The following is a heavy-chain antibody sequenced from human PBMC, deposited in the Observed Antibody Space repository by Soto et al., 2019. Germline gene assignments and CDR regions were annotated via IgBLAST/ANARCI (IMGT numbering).Heavy chain of an antibody. V-gene: IGHV3-21*06. CDR1: GFTFTRYS. J-gene: IGHJ4*02. Sequence: EVQLVASGGGLGKPGGSLRLSCAASGFTFTRYSMNWFRQAPGNGLECVSSISSTTNYIYYGDSMKGRFTISRANAKNSLYLEMNSLRAEDTAVYYCARESEDLTSNFDYWVQGTLVTVSS. CDR2: ISSTTNYI. CDR3: ARESEDLTSNFDY.